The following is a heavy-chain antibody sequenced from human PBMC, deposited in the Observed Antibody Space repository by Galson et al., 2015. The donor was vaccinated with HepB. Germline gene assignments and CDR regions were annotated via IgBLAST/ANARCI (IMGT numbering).Heavy chain of an antibody. CDR2: IIPIFGTA. D-gene: IGHD5-12*01. Sequence: SVKVSCKASGGTFSSYAISWVRQAPGQGLEWMGGIIPIFGTANYAQKFQGRVTITADESTSTAYMELSSLRSEDTAVYYCARKPRGYSGYDNPGRYGMDVWGQGTTVTVSS. V-gene: IGHV1-69*13. CDR1: GGTFSSYA. J-gene: IGHJ6*02. CDR3: ARKPRGYSGYDNPGRYGMDV.